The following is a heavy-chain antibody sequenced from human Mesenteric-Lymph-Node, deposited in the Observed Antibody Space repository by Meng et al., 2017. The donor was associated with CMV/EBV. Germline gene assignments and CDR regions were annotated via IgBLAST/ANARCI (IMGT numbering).Heavy chain of an antibody. Sequence: SVKVSCKASGYTFTGYYMHWVRQAPGQGLEWMGGIIHILGIANYAQKFQGRVTITADKSTSTAYMELSSLRSEDTAVYYCARGGDIVVVPAAGEAHGAFDIWGQGTMVTVSS. D-gene: IGHD2-2*01. CDR1: GYTFTGYY. V-gene: IGHV1-69*10. J-gene: IGHJ3*02. CDR2: IIHILGIA. CDR3: ARGGDIVVVPAAGEAHGAFDI.